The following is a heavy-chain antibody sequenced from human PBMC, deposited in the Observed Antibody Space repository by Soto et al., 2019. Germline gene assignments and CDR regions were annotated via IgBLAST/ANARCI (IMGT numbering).Heavy chain of an antibody. V-gene: IGHV4-34*01. CDR1: GGSFSGYY. CDR2: INHSGST. CDR3: ARVNTAMVLDY. J-gene: IGHJ4*02. Sequence: QVQLQQWGAGLLKPSETLSLTCAVYGGSFSGYYWSWIRQPPGKGLEWIVEINHSGSTNSNPSLKSRVTISVDTSKNQFSLKLSSVTAADTAVYYCARVNTAMVLDYWGQGTLVTVSS. D-gene: IGHD5-18*01.